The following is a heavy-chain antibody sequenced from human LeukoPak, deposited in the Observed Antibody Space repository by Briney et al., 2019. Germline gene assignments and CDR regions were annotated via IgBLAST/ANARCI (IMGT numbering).Heavy chain of an antibody. Sequence: PGRSLRLSCAASGFTFSSYGMHWVRQAPGKGLEWVAVIWYGGSNKYYADSVKGRFTISRDNSKNTLYLQMNSLRAEDTAVYYCAREGGDIVVVPAAGWFDPWGQGTLVTVSS. CDR3: AREGGDIVVVPAAGWFDP. CDR1: GFTFSSYG. V-gene: IGHV3-33*01. J-gene: IGHJ5*02. CDR2: IWYGGSNK. D-gene: IGHD2-2*01.